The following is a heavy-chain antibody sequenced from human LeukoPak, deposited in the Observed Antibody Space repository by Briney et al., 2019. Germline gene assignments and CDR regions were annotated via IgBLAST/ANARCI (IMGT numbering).Heavy chain of an antibody. D-gene: IGHD1-7*01. CDR2: INPSGGST. V-gene: IGHV1-46*01. CDR1: GYTFTSYY. CDR3: ARTQEELRAIMDV. Sequence: GASVKVSCKAFGYTFTSYYMHWVRQAPGQGLEWMGIINPSGGSTSYAQKFQGRVTMTRDTSTSTVYMELSSLRSEDTAVYYCARTQEELRAIMDVWGKGTTVTVSS. J-gene: IGHJ6*04.